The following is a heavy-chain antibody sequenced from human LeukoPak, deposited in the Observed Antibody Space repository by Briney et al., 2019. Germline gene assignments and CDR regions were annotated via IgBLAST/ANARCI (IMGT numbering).Heavy chain of an antibody. CDR1: GFTFDDYG. Sequence: GGSLRLSCAASGFTFDDYGMSWVRQAPGKGLEWVSGINWNDGSTGYADSVKGRFTISRDNAKNSLYLQMNSLRAEDTALYYCARGYNQAPYYYDSSGYYYFDYWGQGTLVTVSS. CDR3: ARGYNQAPYYYDSSGYYYFDY. CDR2: INWNDGST. V-gene: IGHV3-20*04. J-gene: IGHJ4*02. D-gene: IGHD3-22*01.